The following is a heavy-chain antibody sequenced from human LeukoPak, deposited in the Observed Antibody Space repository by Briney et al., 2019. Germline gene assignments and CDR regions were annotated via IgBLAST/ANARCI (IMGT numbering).Heavy chain of an antibody. Sequence: GGSLRLSCAASGFTVSSNYMSWVRQAPGKGLEWVSIIYSGGSTFYADSVKGRFTISRDNSKNTLYLQMNSLRAEDTAVYYCAKDPLKYDILTGYYVNADYWGQGTLVTVSS. CDR2: IYSGGST. J-gene: IGHJ4*02. CDR3: AKDPLKYDILTGYYVNADY. V-gene: IGHV3-53*01. D-gene: IGHD3-9*01. CDR1: GFTVSSNY.